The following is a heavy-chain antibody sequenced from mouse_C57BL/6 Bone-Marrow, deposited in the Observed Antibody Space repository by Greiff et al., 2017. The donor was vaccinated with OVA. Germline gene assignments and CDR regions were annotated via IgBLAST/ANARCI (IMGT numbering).Heavy chain of an antibody. Sequence: EVQVVASGGGLVKPGGSLKLSCAASGFTFSSYAMSWVRQTPEKRLEWVATISDGGSYTYYPDNVKGRFSISRDNAKNNLYLQMSHLKSEDTAMYYCAREVLITTVVAPFAYWGQGTLVTVSA. CDR2: ISDGGSYT. V-gene: IGHV5-4*01. CDR1: GFTFSSYA. J-gene: IGHJ3*01. CDR3: AREVLITTVVAPFAY. D-gene: IGHD1-1*01.